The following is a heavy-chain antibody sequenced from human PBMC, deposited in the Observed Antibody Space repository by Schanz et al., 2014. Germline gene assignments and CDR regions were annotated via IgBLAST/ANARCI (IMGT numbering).Heavy chain of an antibody. J-gene: IGHJ5*01. V-gene: IGHV1-2*06. CDR1: GYTFTGYY. CDR3: ARDSDVSKYNLFDS. CDR2: IYPNNGGT. Sequence: QVQLVQSGAEVKKPGASVKVSCKASGYTFTGYYLHWVRQAPGHGLEWMGRIYPNNGGTDYAQKFQGRVTMTRDTSISTVYMELTRLTFDDTAIYYCARDSDVSKYNLFDSWGQGTLVTVSS.